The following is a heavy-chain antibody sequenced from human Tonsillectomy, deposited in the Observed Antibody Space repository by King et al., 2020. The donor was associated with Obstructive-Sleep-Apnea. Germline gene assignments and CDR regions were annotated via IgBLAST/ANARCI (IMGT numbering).Heavy chain of an antibody. Sequence: VQLVESGGGLVQPGRSLRLSCTASGFTFDDYAMSWFRQAPWKGLEWVGFIRSKAYGGTTEYAASVKGRFTISRDDSKSIAYLQMNSLKTEDTAVYYCTGQKGYCSSTSCPGSFDYWGQGTLVTVSS. CDR3: TGQKGYCSSTSCPGSFDY. CDR1: GFTFDDYA. V-gene: IGHV3-49*03. CDR2: IRSKAYGGTT. D-gene: IGHD2-2*01. J-gene: IGHJ4*02.